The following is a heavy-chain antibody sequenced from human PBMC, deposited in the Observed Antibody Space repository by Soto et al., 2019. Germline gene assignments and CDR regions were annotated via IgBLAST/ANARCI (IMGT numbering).Heavy chain of an antibody. CDR3: AKVTYCGGGCYSDYYYYGMDV. Sequence: HPGGSLRLSCAASGFTFSSYAMSWVRQAPGKGLEWVSAISGSGGSTYYADSVKGRFTISRDNSKNTLYLQMNSLRAEDTAVYYCAKVTYCGGGCYSDYYYYGMDVWGQGTTVTVSS. CDR2: ISGSGGST. CDR1: GFTFSSYA. J-gene: IGHJ6*02. D-gene: IGHD2-21*02. V-gene: IGHV3-23*01.